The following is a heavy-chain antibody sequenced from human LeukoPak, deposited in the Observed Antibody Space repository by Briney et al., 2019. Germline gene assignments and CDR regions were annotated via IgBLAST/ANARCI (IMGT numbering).Heavy chain of an antibody. Sequence: GGSLRLSCAASGFTFSNAWMNWVRQAPGKGLEWVGRIKSKAYGGTTDYAAPVKGRFIISRDDSKNTLYLQMNSLKTEDTAVYYCTTDYGSSISSYYYYGMDVWGQGTTVIVSS. CDR3: TTDYGSSISSYYYYGMDV. CDR2: IKSKAYGGTT. CDR1: GFTFSNAW. D-gene: IGHD2-21*01. V-gene: IGHV3-15*07. J-gene: IGHJ6*02.